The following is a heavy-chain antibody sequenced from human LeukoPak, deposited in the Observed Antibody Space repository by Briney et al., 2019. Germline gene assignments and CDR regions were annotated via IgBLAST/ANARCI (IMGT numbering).Heavy chain of an antibody. D-gene: IGHD3-10*01. CDR1: GFTFSSYA. CDR3: AKGLGFGDFPYYYYYYMDV. CDR2: ISGGGST. Sequence: HPGGSLRLSCAASGFTFSSYAMSWVRQAPGKGLEWVSAISGGGSTYYADSVKGRFTISRDNSKNTLYLQMNSPRAEDTAVYYCAKGLGFGDFPYYYYYYMDVWGKGTTVTVSS. V-gene: IGHV3-23*01. J-gene: IGHJ6*03.